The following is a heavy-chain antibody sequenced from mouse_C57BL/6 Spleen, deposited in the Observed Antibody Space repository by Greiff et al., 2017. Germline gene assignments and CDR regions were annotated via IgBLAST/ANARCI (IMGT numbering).Heavy chain of an antibody. CDR1: GYAFTNYL. J-gene: IGHJ2*01. D-gene: IGHD2-1*01. V-gene: IGHV1-54*01. CDR2: INPGSGGT. CDR3: ARGNYEKYFDY. Sequence: VQLQQSGAELVRPGTSVKVSCKASGYAFTNYLIEWVKQRPGQGLEWIGVINPGSGGTNYNEKFKGKATLTADKSSSTAYMQLSSLTSEDSAVYFCARGNYEKYFDYWGQGTTLTVSS.